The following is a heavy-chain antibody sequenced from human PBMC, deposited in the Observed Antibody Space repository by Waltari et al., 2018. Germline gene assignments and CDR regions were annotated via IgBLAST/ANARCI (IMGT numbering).Heavy chain of an antibody. CDR1: GGSSNNYF. V-gene: IGHV4-59*12. CDR3: ARWNSPGRYFGD. Sequence: QGQLQESAPGLVKPSAPLSLTCSVSGGSSNNYFWNWIRQPPGKGLQWIGYIRHTGITKSNPSLKSRVTMAVDTSKSQVSLRLTSVSATDTAVYFCARWNSPGRYFGDWGQGTPVTVSS. D-gene: IGHD1-1*01. CDR2: IRHTGIT. J-gene: IGHJ4*02.